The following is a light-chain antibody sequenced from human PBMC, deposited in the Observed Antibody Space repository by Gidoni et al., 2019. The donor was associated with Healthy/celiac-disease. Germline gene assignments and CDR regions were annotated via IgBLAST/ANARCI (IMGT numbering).Light chain of an antibody. CDR1: QSVLYSSNNKNY. J-gene: IGKJ5*01. CDR2: WAS. CDR3: QQYYSTPRT. Sequence: VMTQSPDSLAVSLGERATINCKSSQSVLYSSNNKNYLAWYQQKPGQPPKLLIYWASTRESGVPDRFSGSGSGTDFTLTISSLQAEDVAVYYCQQYYSTPRTFGQGTRLEIK. V-gene: IGKV4-1*01.